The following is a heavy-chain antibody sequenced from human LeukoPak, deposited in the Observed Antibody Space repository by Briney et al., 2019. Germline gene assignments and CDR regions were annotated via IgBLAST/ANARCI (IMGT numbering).Heavy chain of an antibody. D-gene: IGHD3-10*01. V-gene: IGHV3-11*01. J-gene: IGHJ3*02. CDR3: ARDFRSSGSYYVHAFDI. CDR1: GFTLSDYY. Sequence: GGSLRLSCAASGFTLSDYYMSWIRQAPGKGLEWVSYISSSGSTIYYADSVKGRFTISKDNAKNSLYLQMNSLRAEDTAVYYCARDFRSSGSYYVHAFDIWGQGTMVTVSS. CDR2: ISSSGSTI.